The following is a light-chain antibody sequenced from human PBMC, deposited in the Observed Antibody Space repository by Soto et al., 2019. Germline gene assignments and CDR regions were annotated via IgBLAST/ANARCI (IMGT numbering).Light chain of an antibody. Sequence: EIVFTSSPGTLLLTLVGLANLPRRPSQTVRNNYLAWYQQKPGQAPRLLIYDASSRATGIPARFSGGGSGTDFTLTISRMEPEDFAVYYCQQFSSYPLTFGGGTKVDIK. CDR2: DAS. CDR3: QQFSSYPLT. CDR1: QTVRNNY. V-gene: IGKV3-20*01. J-gene: IGKJ4*01.